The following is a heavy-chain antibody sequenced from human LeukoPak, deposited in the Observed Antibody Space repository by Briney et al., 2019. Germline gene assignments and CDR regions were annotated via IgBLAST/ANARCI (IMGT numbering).Heavy chain of an antibody. CDR1: GFTFSSYA. Sequence: PGGSLRLSCAASGFTFSSYAMHWVRQAPGKGLEWVAVISYDGSNKYYADSVKGRFTISRDNSKNTLYLQMNSLRAEDTAVYYCARDYIVVVPAAGMDVWGKGTTVTVSS. J-gene: IGHJ6*04. CDR3: ARDYIVVVPAAGMDV. V-gene: IGHV3-30-3*01. D-gene: IGHD2-2*01. CDR2: ISYDGSNK.